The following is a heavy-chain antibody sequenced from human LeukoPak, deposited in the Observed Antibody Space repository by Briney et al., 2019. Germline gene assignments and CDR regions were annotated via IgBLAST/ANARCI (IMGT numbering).Heavy chain of an antibody. CDR1: GFTYSSYA. CDR2: ISGSGGST. CDR3: AKNGQWLVGYFDY. V-gene: IGHV3-23*01. D-gene: IGHD6-19*01. Sequence: PGGSLRLSCAASGFTYSSYAMSWLRQAPGKGLEWVSAISGSGGSTYYADSVKGRFTISRDNYKHTLYLQMNSLRADDTAVYYCAKNGQWLVGYFDYWGQGTLVTVSS. J-gene: IGHJ4*02.